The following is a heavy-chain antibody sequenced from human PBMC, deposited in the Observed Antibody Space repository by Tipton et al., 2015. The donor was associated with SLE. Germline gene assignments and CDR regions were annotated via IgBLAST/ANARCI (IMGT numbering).Heavy chain of an antibody. CDR2: IYFDGNS. CDR1: GGSITNHY. J-gene: IGHJ3*02. Sequence: TLSLTCTVSGGSITNHYWHWFRQSPGKALEWIGYIYFDGNSNGRGNYNPSLKSRVTMSVDPSKMQFSLNLNSVTAADTAVYYCARTLGAIAHTVYDAFDIWGQGKMVTVSS. CDR3: ARTLGAIAHTVYDAFDI. D-gene: IGHD1-26*01. V-gene: IGHV4-59*11.